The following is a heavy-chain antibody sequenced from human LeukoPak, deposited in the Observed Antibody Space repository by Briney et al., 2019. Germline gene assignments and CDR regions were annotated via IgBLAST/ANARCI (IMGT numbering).Heavy chain of an antibody. CDR3: ARKRGYSYGYSSTNWFDP. V-gene: IGHV4-34*01. J-gene: IGHJ5*02. D-gene: IGHD5-18*01. CDR2: INHSGST. CDR1: GGSFSGYY. Sequence: PSETLSLTCAVYGGSFSGYYWSWIRQPPGKGLEWIGEINHSGSTNYNPSLKSRVTISVDTSKNQFSLKLSSVTAADTAVYYCARKRGYSYGYSSTNWFDPWGQGTLVTVSS.